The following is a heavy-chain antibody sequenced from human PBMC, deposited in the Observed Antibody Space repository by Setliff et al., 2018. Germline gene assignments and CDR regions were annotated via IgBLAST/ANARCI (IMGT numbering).Heavy chain of an antibody. CDR1: GGSFSGYY. V-gene: IGHV4-34*01. J-gene: IGHJ4*02. Sequence: SETLSLTCAVYGGSFSGYYWSCIRQPPGKGLEWIVEINHRGSTNHNPSLKSRVTISVDTSKNQFSLKLSSVTAADTALYYCTVYNTGSSKDHYWGQGTPVTVSS. CDR3: TVYNTGSSKDHY. D-gene: IGHD2-8*02. CDR2: INHRGST.